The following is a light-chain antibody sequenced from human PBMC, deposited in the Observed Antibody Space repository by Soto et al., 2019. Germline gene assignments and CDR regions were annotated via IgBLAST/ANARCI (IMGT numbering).Light chain of an antibody. V-gene: IGLV2-8*02. CDR2: EVS. CDR3: SSYAGSNNLYV. J-gene: IGLJ1*01. CDR1: ISDVGGYNY. Sequence: QSALTQPPSASRSPGQSVTISCTGTISDVGGYNYVSWYQQHPGKAPKLMIYEVSKRPSGVPDRFSGSKSGNTASLTVSGLQAEDEADYYCSSYAGSNNLYVFGTGTKLTVL.